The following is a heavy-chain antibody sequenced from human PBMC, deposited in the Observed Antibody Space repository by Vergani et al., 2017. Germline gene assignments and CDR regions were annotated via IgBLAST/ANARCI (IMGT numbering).Heavy chain of an antibody. D-gene: IGHD3-22*01. Sequence: EVQLVESGGGLVQPGRSLRLSCAASGFTFDDYAMHWVRQAPGKGLEWVSGISWNSGSIGYADSVKGRFTISRDNAKNSLYLQMNSLRAEDTAVYYCARDAEFVYDSGGYYQGEYFDLWGRGTLVTVSS. CDR2: ISWNSGSI. J-gene: IGHJ2*01. V-gene: IGHV3-9*01. CDR1: GFTFDDYA. CDR3: ARDAEFVYDSGGYYQGEYFDL.